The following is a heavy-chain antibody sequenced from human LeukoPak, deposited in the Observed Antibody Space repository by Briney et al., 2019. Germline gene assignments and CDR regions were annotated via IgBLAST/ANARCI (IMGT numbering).Heavy chain of an antibody. V-gene: IGHV4-30-4*01. J-gene: IGHJ4*02. D-gene: IGHD6-25*01. CDR2: IYYSGST. Sequence: PSQTLSLTCTVSGGSISSGDYYWSWIRQPPGKGLEWIGYIYYSGSTYYNPSLKSRVTISVDTSKNQFSLKLSSVTAADTAVYYCAREWSSGWAEFDYWGQGTLVTVSS. CDR1: GGSISSGDYY. CDR3: AREWSSGWAEFDY.